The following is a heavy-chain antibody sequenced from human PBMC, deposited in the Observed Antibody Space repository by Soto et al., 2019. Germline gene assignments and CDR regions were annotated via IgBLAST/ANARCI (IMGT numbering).Heavy chain of an antibody. CDR2: ISSSTDTK. J-gene: IGHJ4*02. V-gene: IGHV3-48*02. D-gene: IGHD4-17*01. CDR1: GFTFSTHS. Sequence: EVHLVESGGGLVQPGGSLRLSCAASGFTFSTHSMNWFRQPPGKGLEWLAYISSSTDTKFYADSVKGRFTISRDNAKNALHLQMNSLRDEDTAVYYCATLYYGNGFDYWGQGTLVTVSS. CDR3: ATLYYGNGFDY.